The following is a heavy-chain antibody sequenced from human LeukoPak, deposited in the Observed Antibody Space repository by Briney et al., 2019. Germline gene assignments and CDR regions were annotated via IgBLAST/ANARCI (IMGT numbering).Heavy chain of an antibody. Sequence: PSETLSLTCTVSGDSISSDDYYWSWIRQPPGEGLEWIGYIYFSGSTYFNPSLKSRVTISVDTSKNQFSLKLSSVTAADTAVYYCARLKVTGAENWYFDLWGRGTLVTVSS. CDR1: GDSISSDDYY. D-gene: IGHD7-27*01. J-gene: IGHJ2*01. CDR2: IYFSGST. CDR3: ARLKVTGAENWYFDL. V-gene: IGHV4-30-4*01.